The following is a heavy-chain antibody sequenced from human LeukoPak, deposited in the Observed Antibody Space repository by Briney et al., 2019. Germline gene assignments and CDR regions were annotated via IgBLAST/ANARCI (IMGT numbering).Heavy chain of an antibody. V-gene: IGHV1-69*13. J-gene: IGHJ4*02. Sequence: ASVKVSCKASGGTFSSYAISWVRQAPGQGLEWMGGIIPIFGTANYAQKFQGRVTITADESTSTAYMELSSLRSEDTAVYYCAAMIVVVPTDYWGQGTLVTVSS. CDR1: GGTFSSYA. CDR3: AAMIVVVPTDY. CDR2: IIPIFGTA. D-gene: IGHD3-22*01.